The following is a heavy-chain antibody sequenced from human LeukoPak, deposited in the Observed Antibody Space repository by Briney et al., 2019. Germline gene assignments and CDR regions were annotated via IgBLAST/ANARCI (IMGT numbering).Heavy chain of an antibody. CDR1: GYTFTSYG. CDR2: IIPIFGTA. Sequence: ASVKVSCKASGYTFTSYGISWVRQAPGQGLEWMGGIIPIFGTANYAQKFQGRVTITTDESTSTAYMELSSLRSEDTAVYYCASGPRLNMDVWGKGTTVTVSS. V-gene: IGHV1-69*05. J-gene: IGHJ6*03. D-gene: IGHD2-21*02. CDR3: ASGPRLNMDV.